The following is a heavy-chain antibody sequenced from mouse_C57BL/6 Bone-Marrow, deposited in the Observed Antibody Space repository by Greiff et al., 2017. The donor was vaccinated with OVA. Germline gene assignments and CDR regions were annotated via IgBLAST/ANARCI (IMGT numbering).Heavy chain of an antibody. CDR1: GYTFTSYW. CDR2: IDPSDSET. J-gene: IGHJ2*01. Sequence: CKASGYTFTSYWMHWVKQRPIQGLEWIGNIDPSDSETHYNQKFKDKATLTVDKSSSTAYMQLSSLTSEDSAVYYCAREEAITTVVSYYFDYWGQGTTLTVSS. D-gene: IGHD1-1*01. CDR3: AREEAITTVVSYYFDY. V-gene: IGHV1-52*01.